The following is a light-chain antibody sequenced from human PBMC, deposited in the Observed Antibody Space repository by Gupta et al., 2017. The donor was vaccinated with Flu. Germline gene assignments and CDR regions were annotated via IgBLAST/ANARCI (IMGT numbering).Light chain of an antibody. Sequence: EIVLTQSPGTLSLSPGERATLSCRASQSVSSTFLAWYQQKPGQAPSLLIYGASSRATGIPDRFSGSGSGTDFTLTISRLEPEDFAVYYCQQYGSASPWTFGQGTKVEIK. V-gene: IGKV3-20*01. CDR1: QSVSSTF. CDR3: QQYGSASPWT. J-gene: IGKJ1*01. CDR2: GAS.